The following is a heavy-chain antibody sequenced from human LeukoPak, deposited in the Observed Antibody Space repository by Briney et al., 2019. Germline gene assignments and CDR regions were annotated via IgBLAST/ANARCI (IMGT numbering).Heavy chain of an antibody. D-gene: IGHD6-13*01. J-gene: IGHJ4*02. CDR3: ARGGYSSSWYHFDY. V-gene: IGHV3-53*01. CDR1: GFTVSSNY. CDR2: IYSGGTT. Sequence: TGGSLRLSCAASGFTVSSNYMSWVRQAPGKGLEWVSVIYSGGTTNYADSVKGRLTISRDNSKNTLFLQMNSLRAEDTAVYYCARGGYSSSWYHFDYWGQGTLVTVSS.